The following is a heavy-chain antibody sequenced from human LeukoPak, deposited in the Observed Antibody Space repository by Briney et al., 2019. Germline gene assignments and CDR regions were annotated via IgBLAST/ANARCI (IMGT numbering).Heavy chain of an antibody. D-gene: IGHD7-27*01. CDR1: GGSFSGYY. J-gene: IGHJ4*02. V-gene: IGHV4-34*01. Sequence: SETLSLTCTVSGGSFSGYYWSWIRQPPGKGLEWIGEINHSGSTNYNPSLKSRVTISVDTSKNQFSLKLSSVTAADTAVYYCARGLGHFDYWGQGTLVTVSS. CDR2: INHSGST. CDR3: ARGLGHFDY.